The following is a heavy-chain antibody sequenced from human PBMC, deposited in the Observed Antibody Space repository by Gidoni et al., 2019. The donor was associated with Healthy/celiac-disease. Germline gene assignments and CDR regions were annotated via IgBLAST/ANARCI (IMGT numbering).Heavy chain of an antibody. J-gene: IGHJ4*02. CDR3: ATDLGGYCSGGSCYL. CDR1: GYTLTELS. D-gene: IGHD2-15*01. Sequence: QVQLVQSGAEVKKPGASVKVPCKASGYTLTELSMHWVRQAPGKGLEWMGGFAPEDGETIYAQKFQGRVTMTEDTSTDTAYMELSSLRSEDTAVYYCATDLGGYCSGGSCYLWGQGTLVTVSS. V-gene: IGHV1-24*01. CDR2: FAPEDGET.